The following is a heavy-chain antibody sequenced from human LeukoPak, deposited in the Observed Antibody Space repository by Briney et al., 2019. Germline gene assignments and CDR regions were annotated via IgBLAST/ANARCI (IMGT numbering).Heavy chain of an antibody. D-gene: IGHD3-10*01. Sequence: GGSLRLSCAASGFTFSSYAMSWVRQAPGKGLEWVSAISGSGGSTYYADSVKGRFTISRDNSKNTLYLHMNSLRAEDTAVYYCAKSGSGPDAFDIWGQGTMVTVSS. CDR2: ISGSGGST. CDR3: AKSGSGPDAFDI. CDR1: GFTFSSYA. J-gene: IGHJ3*02. V-gene: IGHV3-23*01.